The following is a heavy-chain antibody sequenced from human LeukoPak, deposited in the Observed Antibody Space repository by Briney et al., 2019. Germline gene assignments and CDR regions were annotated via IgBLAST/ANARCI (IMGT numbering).Heavy chain of an antibody. CDR1: GYTFTSYA. Sequence: ASVKVSCKASGYTFTSYAIHWVRQTPGQGLEWMGWITPSGGTNYPQKFQGRVAITWDTSITTAYMDLSRLTSDDTAVYYCARDRYGDGFAHLDYWGQGALVTVSS. CDR2: ITPSGGT. V-gene: IGHV1-2*02. J-gene: IGHJ4*02. CDR3: ARDRYGDGFAHLDY. D-gene: IGHD5-24*01.